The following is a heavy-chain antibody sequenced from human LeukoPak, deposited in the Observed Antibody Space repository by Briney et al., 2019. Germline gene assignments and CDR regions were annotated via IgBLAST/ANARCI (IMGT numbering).Heavy chain of an antibody. Sequence: GGSLRLSCAASGFTFNTYAMNWVRQAPGKGLEWVAVISYDGSNKYYADSVKGRFTISRDNSKNTLYLQMNSLRAEDTAVYYCARDGRGELPSFASDYWGQGTLVTVSS. V-gene: IGHV3-30*04. CDR1: GFTFNTYA. J-gene: IGHJ4*02. CDR2: ISYDGSNK. CDR3: ARDGRGELPSFASDY. D-gene: IGHD1-26*01.